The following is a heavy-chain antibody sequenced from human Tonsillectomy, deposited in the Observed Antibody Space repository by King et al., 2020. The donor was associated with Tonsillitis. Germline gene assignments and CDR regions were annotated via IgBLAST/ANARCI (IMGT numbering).Heavy chain of an antibody. V-gene: IGHV4-39*01. CDR2: IYYSGST. D-gene: IGHD6-19*01. CDR3: AIAVAKPRGDAFDI. Sequence: QLQESGPGLVKPSETLSLTCTVSGGSISSSSYYWGWIRQPPGKGLEWIGSIYYSGSTYYNPSLKSRVTISVATSKNQFSLKLSSATAADTAVYYCAIAVAKPRGDAFDIWGQGTMVTVSS. CDR1: GGSISSSSYY. J-gene: IGHJ3*02.